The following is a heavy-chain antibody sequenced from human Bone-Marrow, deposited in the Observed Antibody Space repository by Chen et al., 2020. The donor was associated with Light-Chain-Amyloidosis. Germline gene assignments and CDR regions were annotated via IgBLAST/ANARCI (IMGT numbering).Heavy chain of an antibody. CDR3: ARRRDGDNFDY. V-gene: IGHV5-51*01. Sequence: EVQLEQSGPEVKKPEEYTKHPCKGYGYNFPNYWIGWVRQMPGKGLEWMGVIYPDDSDARYSPSFEGQVTISADKSITTAYLQWRSLKASDTAMYYCARRRDGDNFDYWGQGTLVTVSS. CDR1: GYNFPNYW. CDR2: IYPDDSDA. J-gene: IGHJ4*02.